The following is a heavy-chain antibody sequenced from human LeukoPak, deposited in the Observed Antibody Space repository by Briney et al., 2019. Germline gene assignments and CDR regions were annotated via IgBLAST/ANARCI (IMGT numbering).Heavy chain of an antibody. CDR3: ASPRVGAFDY. D-gene: IGHD1-26*01. CDR2: INPNSGGT. V-gene: IGHV1-2*02. CDR1: GGTFSSYA. Sequence: ASVKVSCKASGGTFSSYAISWVRQAPGQGLEWMGWINPNSGGTNYAQKFQGRVTMTRDTSISTAYMELSRLRSDDTAVYYCASPRVGAFDYWGQGTLVTVSS. J-gene: IGHJ4*02.